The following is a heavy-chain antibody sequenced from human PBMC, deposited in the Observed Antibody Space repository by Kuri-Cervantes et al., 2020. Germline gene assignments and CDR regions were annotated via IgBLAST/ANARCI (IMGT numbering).Heavy chain of an antibody. D-gene: IGHD3-10*01. CDR3: AAGQEGGSGSYYPGGGDY. CDR2: ISAFNGNT. Sequence: ASVKVSCKASGYTFTKYGISWVRQAPGQGLEWMGWISAFNGNTDHAQKFQERVTITRDMSTSTAYMELSSLRSEDTAVYYCAAGQEGGSGSYYPGGGDYWGQGTLVTVSS. V-gene: IGHV1-18*01. CDR1: GYTFTKYG. J-gene: IGHJ4*02.